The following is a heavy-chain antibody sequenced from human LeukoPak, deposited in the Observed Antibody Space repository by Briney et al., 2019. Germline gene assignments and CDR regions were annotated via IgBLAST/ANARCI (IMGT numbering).Heavy chain of an antibody. D-gene: IGHD1-7*01. CDR1: GFTFSSYS. CDR2: ISSSSSYI. CDR3: ARGGTGTTALVY. J-gene: IGHJ4*02. Sequence: GGSLRLSCAASGFTFSSYSMNWVRQAPGKGLEWVSSISSSSSYIYYADSVKGRFTISRDNAKNSLYLQMNSLRAEDTAVYYCARGGTGTTALVYWGQGTLVTVSS. V-gene: IGHV3-21*01.